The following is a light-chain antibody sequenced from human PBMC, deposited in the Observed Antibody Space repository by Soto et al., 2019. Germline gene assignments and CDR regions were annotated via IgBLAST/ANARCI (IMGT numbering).Light chain of an antibody. Sequence: EIVLTQSPATLSLSPGERATLSCRASQSVSSFLAWYQQRPGQAPRLLIYVASNRATGIPARFSGSGSGTDFTLTISSLAPADFAVYYCQQRSNWPPVTFGGGTKVEIK. V-gene: IGKV3-11*01. CDR2: VAS. CDR3: QQRSNWPPVT. J-gene: IGKJ4*01. CDR1: QSVSSF.